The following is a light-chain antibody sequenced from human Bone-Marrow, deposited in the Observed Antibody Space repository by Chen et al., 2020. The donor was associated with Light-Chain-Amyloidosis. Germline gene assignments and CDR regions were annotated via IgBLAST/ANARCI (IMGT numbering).Light chain of an antibody. CDR1: NIGSTS. CDR3: QVWDRSSERPV. J-gene: IGLJ3*02. Sequence: SYVLTQPSSVSVAPGQTATIACGGNNIGSTSVHWYQQTPGQAPLLVVYADSDRPSGLPERLSGSNAGNTATLTISRVEAGDEADYYCQVWDRSSERPVFGGGTKLTVL. CDR2: ADS. V-gene: IGLV3-21*02.